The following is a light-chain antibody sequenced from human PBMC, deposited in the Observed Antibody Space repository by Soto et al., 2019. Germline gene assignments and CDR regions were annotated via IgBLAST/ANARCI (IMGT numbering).Light chain of an antibody. CDR2: AAS. CDR3: LQDYNYPYT. CDR1: QGNRSD. V-gene: IGKV1-6*01. J-gene: IGKJ2*01. Sequence: AIRMTQSPSSLYTSVGDRVTITCRASQGNRSDVAWYEQKPGKAPKLLIYAASSLQSGVPSRFSSSGSGTNFTLTVSSLQPEDFATYYCLQDYNYPYTFGQGTKLEIK.